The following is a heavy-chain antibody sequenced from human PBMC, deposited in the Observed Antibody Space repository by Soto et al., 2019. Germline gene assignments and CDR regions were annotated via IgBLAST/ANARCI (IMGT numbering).Heavy chain of an antibody. J-gene: IGHJ6*03. Sequence: QVQLVQSGAEVKKPGSSVKVSCKASGDTFSNHTISWVRQAPGQGLEWMGRIIPMLGVANYAQKFQGRVTITAGKSPSTAYMELSSLRSADTAVYYCARGAEMGTVTKGYYYSMEVWGKGTTVTVSS. D-gene: IGHD4-17*01. CDR1: GDTFSNHT. CDR2: IIPMLGVA. CDR3: ARGAEMGTVTKGYYYSMEV. V-gene: IGHV1-69*04.